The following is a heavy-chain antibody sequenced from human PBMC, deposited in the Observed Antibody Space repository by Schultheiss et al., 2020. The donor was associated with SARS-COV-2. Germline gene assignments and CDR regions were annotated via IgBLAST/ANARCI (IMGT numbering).Heavy chain of an antibody. Sequence: SQTLSLTCAISGDSVSSNSAAWNWIRQSPSRGLEWLGRTYYRSKWYNDYAVSVKSRITINPDTSKNQFSLQLNSVTPEDTAVYYCARGTMYYDYVWGSYRSSDRYGFDYWGQGTLVTVSS. CDR3: ARGTMYYDYVWGSYRSSDRYGFDY. J-gene: IGHJ4*02. CDR2: TYYRSKWYN. D-gene: IGHD3-16*02. V-gene: IGHV6-1*01. CDR1: GDSVSSNSAA.